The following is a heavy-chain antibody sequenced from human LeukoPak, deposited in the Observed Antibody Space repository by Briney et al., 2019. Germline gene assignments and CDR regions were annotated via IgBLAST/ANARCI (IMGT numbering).Heavy chain of an antibody. CDR1: GGSITDYY. Sequence: SETLSPTCIGAGGSITDYYWSWIRQSPGKGLEWLGYIHSSGSTHYNPSLKSRVTISLDTSKKHFPLKLISVTAADTALYYCARDVYDSSGYYLLGDNWGQGTLVTVSS. D-gene: IGHD3-22*01. J-gene: IGHJ4*02. V-gene: IGHV4-59*01. CDR3: ARDVYDSSGYYLLGDN. CDR2: IHSSGST.